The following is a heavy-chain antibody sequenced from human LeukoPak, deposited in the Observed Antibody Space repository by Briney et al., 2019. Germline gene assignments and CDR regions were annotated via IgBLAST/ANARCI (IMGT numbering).Heavy chain of an antibody. D-gene: IGHD6-13*01. CDR3: ARIRRIAGPIDY. CDR2: INHSGST. J-gene: IGHJ4*02. Sequence: PSETLSLTCAVYGGSFSGYYWSWIRQPPGKGLEWIGEINHSGSTNYNPSLKSRVTISVDTSKNQFSLKLSSVTAADTAVYYCARIRRIAGPIDYWGQGTLATVSS. V-gene: IGHV4-34*01. CDR1: GGSFSGYY.